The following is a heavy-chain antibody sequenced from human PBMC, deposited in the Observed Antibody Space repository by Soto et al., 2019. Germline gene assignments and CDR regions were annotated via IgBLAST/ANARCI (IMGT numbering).Heavy chain of an antibody. J-gene: IGHJ2*01. CDR2: IYYSGST. Sequence: QVQLQESGPGLVKPSETLSLTCTVSGGSISSYYWSWIRQPPGKGLEWIGYIYYSGSTNYNPSLWSRFNISVDSSKNQYSLKLSSVTAADTAVYYCARHLQSEPGLDYWYFDLWGRGTLVTVSS. D-gene: IGHD1-1*01. CDR1: GGSISSYY. V-gene: IGHV4-59*08. CDR3: ARHLQSEPGLDYWYFDL.